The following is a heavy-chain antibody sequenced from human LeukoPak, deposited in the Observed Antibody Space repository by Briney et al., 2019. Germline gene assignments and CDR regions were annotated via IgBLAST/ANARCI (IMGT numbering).Heavy chain of an antibody. J-gene: IGHJ4*02. V-gene: IGHV3-7*01. D-gene: IGHD3-10*01. Sequence: GGSLRLSCDVSGLTSWTYGLTYALTWVRQAPGRGQEFRANIKEAGSEKYCVDSVHDRHTISRDNDKNLVHLQMDSLRAEETAVYYCARYHLGSDFRDPFDHWGQGTLVTVSS. CDR2: IKEAGSEK. CDR1: GLTSWTYG. CDR3: ARYHLGSDFRDPFDH.